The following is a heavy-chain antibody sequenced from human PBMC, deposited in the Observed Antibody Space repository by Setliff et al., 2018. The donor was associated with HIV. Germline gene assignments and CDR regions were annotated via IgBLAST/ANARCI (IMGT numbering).Heavy chain of an antibody. Sequence: SETLSLTCAVSGYSIGSGSFWGWVRQPPGKGLEWIATIPHNGGTYYNPDPSLTGRVTISLDTSKNQFSLKLAFVTAADTAVYYCARYSTLTTNFDYWGQGTLVTVSS. J-gene: IGHJ4*02. CDR3: ARYSTLTTNFDY. CDR1: GYSIGSGSF. D-gene: IGHD4-17*01. CDR2: IPHNGGT. V-gene: IGHV4-38-2*01.